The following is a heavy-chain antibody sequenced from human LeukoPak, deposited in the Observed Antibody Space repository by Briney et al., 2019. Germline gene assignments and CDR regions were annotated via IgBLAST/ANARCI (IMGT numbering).Heavy chain of an antibody. CDR3: ARSTPYSSSWIPYYYYGMDV. V-gene: IGHV4-39*01. CDR1: GGSISSSSYY. J-gene: IGHJ6*02. CDR2: IYYSGST. D-gene: IGHD6-13*01. Sequence: PSETLSLTCTVSGGSISSSSYYWGWIRQPPGKGLEWIGSIYYSGSTYYNPSLKSRVTISVDTSKNQFSLKLSSVTAADTAVYYCARSTPYSSSWIPYYYYGMDVWGQGTTVTVSS.